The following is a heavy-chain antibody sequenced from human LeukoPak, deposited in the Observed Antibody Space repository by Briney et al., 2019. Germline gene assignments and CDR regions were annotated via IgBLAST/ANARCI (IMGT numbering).Heavy chain of an antibody. Sequence: ASVKVSCKVSGYTLTELSMHWVRQAPGKGLEWMGGFHPEDGETVYAQKFQGRVTMTEDTSTDTAYMEPSSLRSEDTAVYYCATGKIYCSTTSCSDDYWGQGTLVTVSS. CDR3: ATGKIYCSTTSCSDDY. D-gene: IGHD2-2*01. CDR2: FHPEDGET. J-gene: IGHJ4*02. V-gene: IGHV1-24*01. CDR1: GYTLTELS.